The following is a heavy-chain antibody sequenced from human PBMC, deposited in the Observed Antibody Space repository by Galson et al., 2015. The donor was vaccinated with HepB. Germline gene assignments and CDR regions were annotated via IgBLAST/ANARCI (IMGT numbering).Heavy chain of an antibody. V-gene: IGHV3-30*04. Sequence: SLRLSCAASGFTFSSYAMHWVRQAPGKGLEWVAVISYDGSNKYYADSVKGRFTISRDNSKNTLYLQMNSLRAEDTAVYYCAGAAPAPLLRYFDWLLSAFDYWGQGTLVTVSS. J-gene: IGHJ4*02. CDR2: ISYDGSNK. D-gene: IGHD3-9*01. CDR3: AGAAPAPLLRYFDWLLSAFDY. CDR1: GFTFSSYA.